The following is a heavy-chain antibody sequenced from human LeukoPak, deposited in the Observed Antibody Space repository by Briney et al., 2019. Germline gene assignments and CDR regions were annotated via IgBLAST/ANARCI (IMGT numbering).Heavy chain of an antibody. V-gene: IGHV3-74*01. CDR2: INSDATST. CDR3: VRGSPGYSSSWHAY. Sequence: GGSLRLSCAASGFMLSSTRMHWDRQAPGKGLVWVSRINSDATSTSYADSVRGRFTISRDDAKNTMYLQMNSLRAEDTAMYYCVRGSPGYSSSWHAYWGQGTLVTVSS. J-gene: IGHJ4*02. CDR1: GFMLSSTR. D-gene: IGHD6-13*01.